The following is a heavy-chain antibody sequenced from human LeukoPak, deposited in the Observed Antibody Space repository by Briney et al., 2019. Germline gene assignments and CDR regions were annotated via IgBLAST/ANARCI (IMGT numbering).Heavy chain of an antibody. CDR2: IIPIFGTA. CDR1: GGTFSSYA. CDR3: ARGLLGYCSSTSCPSAFDI. D-gene: IGHD2-2*01. V-gene: IGHV1-69*05. Sequence: SVKVSCKAFGGTFSSYAISWVRQAPGQGLEWMGGIIPIFGTANYAQKFQGRVTITTDESTSTAYMELSSLRSEDTAVYYCARGLLGYCSSTSCPSAFDIWGQGTMVTVSS. J-gene: IGHJ3*02.